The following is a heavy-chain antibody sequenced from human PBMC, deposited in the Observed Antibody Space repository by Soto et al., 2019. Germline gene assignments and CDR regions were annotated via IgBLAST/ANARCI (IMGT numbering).Heavy chain of an antibody. CDR2: IFHGGST. CDR1: CAPITWGDYS. CDR3: ARGRVVVPAAVMFNCLDP. D-gene: IGHD2-2*01. J-gene: IGHJ5*02. Sequence: SETLSLTCAISCAPITWGDYSWNWIRQPPGKGLEWIGYIFHGGSTYYNPSLRSRVTISVDRSRTQFSLKMSSVTAADTAVYYCARGRVVVPAAVMFNCLDPWGQGALVTVSS. V-gene: IGHV4-30-2*01.